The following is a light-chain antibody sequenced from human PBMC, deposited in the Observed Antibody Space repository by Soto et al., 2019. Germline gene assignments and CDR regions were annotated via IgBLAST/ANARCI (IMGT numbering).Light chain of an antibody. J-gene: IGLJ3*02. CDR2: EVS. Sequence: QSALTQPASVSGSPGQSITISWTGTSSDVGGYNYVSWFQHHPGKAPKLMIYEVSNRPSGVSNRFSGSKSGNTASLTISGLQAEDEADYYCSSYTSSSTRVFGGGTKLTVL. CDR3: SSYTSSSTRV. V-gene: IGLV2-14*01. CDR1: SSDVGGYNY.